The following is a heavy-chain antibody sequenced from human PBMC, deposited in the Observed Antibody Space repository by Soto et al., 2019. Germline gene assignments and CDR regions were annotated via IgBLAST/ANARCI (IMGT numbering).Heavy chain of an antibody. CDR2: IAYDGTNT. V-gene: IGHV3-30*18. CDR3: AXDDGTFFYDTSGYPLDY. D-gene: IGHD3-22*01. J-gene: IGHJ4*02. Sequence: GESLRLSCAASGFTFSDYGMHWVRQAPGKGLEWVAIIAYDGTNTYYADSVKGRFTISRDNSRNTLYLQMNSLRDEDTAVYYCAXDDGTFFYDTSGYPLDYWGQGTLVTVSS. CDR1: GFTFSDYG.